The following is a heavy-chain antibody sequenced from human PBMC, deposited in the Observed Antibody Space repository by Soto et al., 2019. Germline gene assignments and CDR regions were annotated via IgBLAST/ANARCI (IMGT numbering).Heavy chain of an antibody. V-gene: IGHV4-59*13. J-gene: IGHJ5*02. CDR3: GRSAPDDFWSGYYIGWFDP. Sequence: SETLSLTCTVSGGSISSYYWSWIRQHPGKGLEWIGYIYYSWSTNYNPSLKSRVTISVDTSKNQFSLKLSSVTAADTAVYYCGRSAPDDFWSGYYIGWFDPWRQRPQVTVSP. CDR1: GGSISSYY. CDR2: IYYSWST. D-gene: IGHD3-3*01.